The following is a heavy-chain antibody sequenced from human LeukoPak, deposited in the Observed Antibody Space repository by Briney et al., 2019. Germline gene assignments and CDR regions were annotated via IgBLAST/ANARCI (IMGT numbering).Heavy chain of an antibody. Sequence: GGSLRLSCAASGFTFSSYGMHWVRQAPGKGLEWVEVISYDGSNKYYADSVKGRFTISRDNSKNTLYLQMNSLRAEDTAVYYCAKDGSSSSGIYFDYWGQGTLVTVSS. CDR2: ISYDGSNK. CDR3: AKDGSSSSGIYFDY. D-gene: IGHD6-6*01. CDR1: GFTFSSYG. J-gene: IGHJ4*02. V-gene: IGHV3-30*18.